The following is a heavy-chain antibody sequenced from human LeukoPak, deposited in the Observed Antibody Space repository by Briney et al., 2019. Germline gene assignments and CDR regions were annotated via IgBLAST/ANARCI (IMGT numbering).Heavy chain of an antibody. CDR2: IYHSGST. CDR1: GYSISSGYY. CDR3: AREGGSSGGYFDY. V-gene: IGHV4-38-2*02. D-gene: IGHD6-19*01. J-gene: IGHJ4*02. Sequence: SETLSLTCTVSGYSISSGYYWGWIRQPPGKGLEWIGSIYHSGSTYYNPSLKSRVTISVDTSKNQFSLKLSSVTAADTAVYYCAREGGSSGGYFDYWGQGTLVTVSS.